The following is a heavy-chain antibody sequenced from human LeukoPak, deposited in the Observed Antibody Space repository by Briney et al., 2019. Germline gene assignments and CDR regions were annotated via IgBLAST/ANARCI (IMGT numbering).Heavy chain of an antibody. D-gene: IGHD5-24*01. Sequence: PGGSLRLSCAASGLTFNSYAMSWVRQAPGKGLEWVSTFSGSGGSTYYADSVRGRFTISRDSSKNTLYLQMNSLRAEDTAVYYCTTAGTWLQLPQYDYWGQGTLVTVSS. CDR2: FSGSGGST. CDR1: GLTFNSYA. J-gene: IGHJ4*02. CDR3: TTAGTWLQLPQYDY. V-gene: IGHV3-23*01.